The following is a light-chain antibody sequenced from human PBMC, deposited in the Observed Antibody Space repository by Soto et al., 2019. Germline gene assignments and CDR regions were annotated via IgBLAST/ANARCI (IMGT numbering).Light chain of an antibody. V-gene: IGKV1-5*01. Sequence: DIHMTQSPSTLSASVGDRVTITCRASQNINTDLAWYQQKPGKVPNLLIYHASSLVTGVPSRFSGSGSGTEFTLTISSLQSEDFAVYYCQQYNNWPRTFGQGTKVDI. J-gene: IGKJ1*01. CDR3: QQYNNWPRT. CDR1: QNINTD. CDR2: HAS.